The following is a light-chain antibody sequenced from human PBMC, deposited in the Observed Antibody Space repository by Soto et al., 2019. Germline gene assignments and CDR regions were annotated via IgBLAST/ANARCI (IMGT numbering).Light chain of an antibody. CDR3: QQYGYSPIT. CDR2: AAS. CDR1: QSVSSSH. V-gene: IGKV3-20*01. J-gene: IGKJ5*01. Sequence: DIVLTQSPGTLSLSPGESATLSCKSSQSVSSSHLAWYQHKPGQAPRLIIYAASSRATGSPDRFSGGGSGTDCTLTISRLEPEDVAVYYCQQYGYSPITLGQGTRLEIK.